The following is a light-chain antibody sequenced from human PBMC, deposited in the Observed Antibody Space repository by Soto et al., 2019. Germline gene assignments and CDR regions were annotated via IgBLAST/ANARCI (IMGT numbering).Light chain of an antibody. CDR3: QQSYSTPWT. V-gene: IGKV1-39*01. CDR1: QSISSY. Sequence: DSQMTQSPSSLSASVGDRVTITCRASQSISSYLNWYQQKPGKAPKLLIYAASSLQSGVPSRFSGSGSGTDFTLTISSLQPEDFATYYCQQSYSTPWTCGQGTKVDIK. J-gene: IGKJ1*01. CDR2: AAS.